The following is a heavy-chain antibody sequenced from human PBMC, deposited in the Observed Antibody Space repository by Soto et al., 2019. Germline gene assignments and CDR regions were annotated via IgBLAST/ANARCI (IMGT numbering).Heavy chain of an antibody. CDR2: ISGFNGKT. V-gene: IGHV1-18*01. Sequence: QVQLVQSGPEVKKPGASVKVSCKTSGYTFTSYGITWVRQAPGQGLEWMGWISGFNGKTKYVQKFQGRVTMTTDTSTSTAYMELRSLKSDDTAVYYCARDVVLVPTTMDVWGQWTTVTVSS. CDR1: GYTFTSYG. J-gene: IGHJ6*02. CDR3: ARDVVLVPTTMDV. D-gene: IGHD2-2*01.